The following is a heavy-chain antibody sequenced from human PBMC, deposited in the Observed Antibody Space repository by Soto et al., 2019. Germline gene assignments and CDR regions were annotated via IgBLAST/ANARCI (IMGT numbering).Heavy chain of an antibody. J-gene: IGHJ6*03. CDR2: IYYSGST. CDR3: ARHLRYFAPRAYYYYMDV. V-gene: IGHV4-39*01. Sequence: PSETLSLTCTVSGGSISSSSYYWGWIRQPPGKGLEWIGSIYYSGSTYYNPSLKSRVTISVDTSKNQFSLKLSSVTAADTAVYYCARHLRYFAPRAYYYYMDVWGKGTTVTVSS. D-gene: IGHD3-9*01. CDR1: GGSISSSSYY.